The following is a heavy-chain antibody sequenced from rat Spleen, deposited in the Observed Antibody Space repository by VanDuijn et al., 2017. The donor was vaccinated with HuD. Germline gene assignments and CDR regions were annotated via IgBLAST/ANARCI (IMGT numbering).Heavy chain of an antibody. J-gene: IGHJ2*01. Sequence: EVQLVESGGGLVQPGRSRKLSCVASGFTFSDYYMAWVRQAPTKGLEWVAAISYEGSSTYYGDSVKGRFTISKDNAKSTLYLQMNSLRSEDTATYYCAIADTMGITDYWGQGVMVTVSS. D-gene: IGHD1-9*01. CDR2: ISYEGSST. CDR3: AIADTMGITDY. CDR1: GFTFSDYY. V-gene: IGHV5-22*01.